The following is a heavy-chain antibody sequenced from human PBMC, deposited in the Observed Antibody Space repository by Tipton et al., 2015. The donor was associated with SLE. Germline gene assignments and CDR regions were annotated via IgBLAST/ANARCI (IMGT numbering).Heavy chain of an antibody. CDR1: GGSISPYY. Sequence: TLSLTCSVSGGSISPYYWSWIRQPPGKGLEWSGYVSDSGSTNYNPSLKSRVTMSVDTSKNQFSLNLRSVTAADTAVYYCARGGMGIAVAGEFDSWGQGTLVTVS. V-gene: IGHV4-59*01. D-gene: IGHD6-19*01. CDR2: VSDSGST. J-gene: IGHJ4*02. CDR3: ARGGMGIAVAGEFDS.